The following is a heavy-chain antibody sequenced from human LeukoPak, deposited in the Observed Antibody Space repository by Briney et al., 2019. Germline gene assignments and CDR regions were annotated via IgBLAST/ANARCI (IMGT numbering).Heavy chain of an antibody. CDR2: FDPEDGET. CDR3: APFTMVRGVPYYYYRMDV. D-gene: IGHD3-10*01. V-gene: IGHV1-24*01. CDR1: GYTLTELA. J-gene: IGHJ6*02. Sequence: SSVKVSCKVSGYTLTELAMHWVRQAPGKGLEWRGGFDPEDGETIYAQKFQGRVTMTEDTSTDTAYMQLSSLRSEDTAVYYCAPFTMVRGVPYYYYRMDVWGQGTTVTVSS.